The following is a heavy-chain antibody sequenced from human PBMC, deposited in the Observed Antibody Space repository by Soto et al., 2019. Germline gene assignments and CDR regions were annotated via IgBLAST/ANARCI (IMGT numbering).Heavy chain of an antibody. CDR3: ARMKIVGVLTYYMDA. D-gene: IGHD3-3*01. V-gene: IGHV4-39*01. CDR1: GDSISISSHY. Sequence: QLQLQESGPGLVKPSETLSLTCTVSGDSISISSHYWGWIRQPPGKGLEWITNIYYSGSTYYNPSLKSRVTISLDMAKNQVSLKLGSVTAADTAVYYCARMKIVGVLTYYMDAWGQGTTVTVSS. J-gene: IGHJ6*03. CDR2: IYYSGST.